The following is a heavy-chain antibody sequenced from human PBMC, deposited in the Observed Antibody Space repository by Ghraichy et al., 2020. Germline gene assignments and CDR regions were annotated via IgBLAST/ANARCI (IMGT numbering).Heavy chain of an antibody. D-gene: IGHD3-16*01. CDR1: GGSISSSSYY. CDR3: ARYIRMGDYYFDY. Sequence: ETLSLTCAVSGGSISSSSYYWGWIRQPPEKGLEWIGSIEYSGSTYYNPSLKSRVTISVDTSKNEFSLRLSSVTAADTAVYYCARYIRMGDYYFDYWGQGALVSVSS. V-gene: IGHV4-39*01. CDR2: IEYSGST. J-gene: IGHJ4*02.